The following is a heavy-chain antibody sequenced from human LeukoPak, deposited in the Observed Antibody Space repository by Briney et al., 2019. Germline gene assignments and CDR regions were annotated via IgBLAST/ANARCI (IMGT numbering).Heavy chain of an antibody. Sequence: ASVKVSCKASGYTFTGYYMHWVRQAPGQGLEWMGWINPNSGGTNYARKFQGRVTMTRDTSISTAYMELSRLRSDDTAVYYCASGAMTTVTTLDYWGQGTLVTVSS. CDR1: GYTFTGYY. CDR2: INPNSGGT. CDR3: ASGAMTTVTTLDY. J-gene: IGHJ4*02. V-gene: IGHV1-2*02. D-gene: IGHD4-17*01.